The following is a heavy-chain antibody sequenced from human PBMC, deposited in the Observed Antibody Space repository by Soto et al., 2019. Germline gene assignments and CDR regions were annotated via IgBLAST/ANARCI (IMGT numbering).Heavy chain of an antibody. D-gene: IGHD2-21*02. V-gene: IGHV3-64*01. J-gene: IGHJ4*02. Sequence: EVQLVECGGGLVQPGGSLRLSCAASGFTFSSYAMHWVRQAPGKGLEYVSTISGNGGSTYYANSVKGRFTISRDNSKNTLYLQMGSLRAEDMAVYYCARGGSDYYFDYWGQGTLVTVSS. CDR2: ISGNGGST. CDR1: GFTFSSYA. CDR3: ARGGSDYYFDY.